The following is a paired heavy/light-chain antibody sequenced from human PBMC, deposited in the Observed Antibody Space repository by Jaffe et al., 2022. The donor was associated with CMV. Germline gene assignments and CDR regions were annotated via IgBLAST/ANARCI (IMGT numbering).Heavy chain of an antibody. Sequence: QVQLQESGPGLVKPSETLSLTCTVSGGSISRSFYYWGWIRQPPGKGLEWIASIHYSGSTYYNPSLKSRVTISVDTSENQFSLKLSSLTAADTAVYYCARRGEYSEGYSIYYYYGVDVWGQGTTVTVSS. CDR3: ARRGEYSEGYSIYYYYGVDV. D-gene: IGHD4-4*01. CDR1: GGSISRSFYY. V-gene: IGHV4-39*01. CDR2: IHYSGST. J-gene: IGHJ6*02.
Light chain of an antibody. J-gene: IGLJ3*02. CDR3: QSYDTTNQGSWV. Sequence: NFLLTQPHSVSESPGKTVTISCTRSSGSITSNYVQWYQQRPGSAPTTVIYEDNERPSGVPDRFSGSIDSSSNSASLTISGLRTEDEAEYYCQSYDTTNQGSWVFGGGTKLTVL. CDR1: SGSITSNY. CDR2: EDN. V-gene: IGLV6-57*04.